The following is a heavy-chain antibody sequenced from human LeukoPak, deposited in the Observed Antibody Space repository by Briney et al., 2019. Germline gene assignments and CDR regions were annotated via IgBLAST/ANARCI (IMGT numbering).Heavy chain of an antibody. CDR2: ISSSSSYI. V-gene: IGHV3-21*01. D-gene: IGHD3-9*01. J-gene: IGHJ4*02. Sequence: GGSLRLSCAASGFTFTSYSMNWVRQAPGKGLEWVSSISSSSSYIYYADPVKGRFTISRDNAKNSLYLQMSSLRAEDTAIYYCARLYDILTGAFDYWGQGTLVTVSS. CDR3: ARLYDILTGAFDY. CDR1: GFTFTSYS.